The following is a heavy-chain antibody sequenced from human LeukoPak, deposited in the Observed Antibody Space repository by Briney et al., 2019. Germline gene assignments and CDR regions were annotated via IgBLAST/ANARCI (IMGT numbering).Heavy chain of an antibody. J-gene: IGHJ4*02. D-gene: IGHD2-15*01. CDR1: GFTFSSYN. CDR2: ISSSSSSI. CDR3: ARDSNGGSSGY. Sequence: GGSLRLSCAASGFTFSSYNMNWVRQAPGKGLGWVSYISSSSSSIYYADSVKGRFTISRDNAKNSLYLQMNSLRAEDTAVYYCARDSNGGSSGYWGQGTLVIVSS. V-gene: IGHV3-48*01.